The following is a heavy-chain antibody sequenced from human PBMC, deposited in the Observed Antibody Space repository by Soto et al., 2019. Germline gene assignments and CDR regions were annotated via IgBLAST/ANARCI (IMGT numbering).Heavy chain of an antibody. V-gene: IGHV3-43*01. CDR2: ISWDGGST. D-gene: IGHD6-13*01. CDR1: GFTFDDYT. CDR3: AKDSIAADPPTAIDY. Sequence: GGSLRLSCAASGFTFDDYTMHWVRQAPGKGLELVSLISWDGGSTYYADSVKGRFTISRDNSKNSLYLQMNSLRTEDTALYYCAKDSIAADPPTAIDYWGQGTLVTVSS. J-gene: IGHJ4*02.